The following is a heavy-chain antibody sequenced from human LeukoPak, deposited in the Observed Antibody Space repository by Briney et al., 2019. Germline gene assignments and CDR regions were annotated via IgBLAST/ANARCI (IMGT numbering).Heavy chain of an antibody. J-gene: IGHJ4*02. D-gene: IGHD3-10*01. CDR3: ARDGSGSLDY. V-gene: IGHV4-59*01. Sequence: PSETLSLTCTVSGGSISTDYWSWIRQPPGKGLEWIGYISYSGNTNYSPSLKSRVTISVDTSKNQFSLKLSSVTAADTAVYYCARDGSGSLDYWGQGTLVTVSS. CDR2: ISYSGNT. CDR1: GGSISTDY.